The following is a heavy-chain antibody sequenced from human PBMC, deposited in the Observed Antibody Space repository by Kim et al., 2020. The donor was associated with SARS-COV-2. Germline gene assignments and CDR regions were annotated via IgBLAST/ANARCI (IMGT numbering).Heavy chain of an antibody. CDR3: AREGSRGWSGGFDY. V-gene: IGHV6-1*01. D-gene: IGHD6-19*01. J-gene: IGHJ4*02. CDR2: TYSRSKWYN. CDR1: GDSVSSNSAA. Sequence: SQTLSLTCVISGDSVSSNSAAWNWIRQSPSRGLEWLGRTYSRSKWYNDYAVSVKSRITINPDTSKNLFSLQLSSVTPEDTAVYYCAREGSRGWSGGFDYWGQGTLVTVSS.